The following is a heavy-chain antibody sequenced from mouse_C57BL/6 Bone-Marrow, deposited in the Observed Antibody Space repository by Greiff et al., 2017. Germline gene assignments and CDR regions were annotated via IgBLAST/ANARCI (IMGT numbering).Heavy chain of an antibody. Sequence: QVHVKQPGAELVKPGASVKMSCKASGYTFTSYWITWVKQRPGQGLEWIGDIYPGSGSTNYNEKFKSKATLTVDTSSSTAYMQLSSLTSEDSAVYYCARGVDMVTRDFDYWGQGTTLTVSS. CDR2: IYPGSGST. D-gene: IGHD2-2*01. CDR1: GYTFTSYW. J-gene: IGHJ2*01. V-gene: IGHV1-55*01. CDR3: ARGVDMVTRDFDY.